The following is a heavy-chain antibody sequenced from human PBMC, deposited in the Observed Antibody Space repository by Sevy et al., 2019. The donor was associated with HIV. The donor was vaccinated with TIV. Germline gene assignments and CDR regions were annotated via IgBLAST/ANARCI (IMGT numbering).Heavy chain of an antibody. CDR3: AKEPRTTVTTYYFDY. CDR2: ISGSGGST. CDR1: GFTFSSYA. D-gene: IGHD4-17*01. Sequence: GGSLRLSCAASGFTFSSYAMSWVRQAPGKGLEWVSAISGSGGSTYYADSVKGRFTISRDNSKNTRYLQMNSLRAEDTVVYYCAKEPRTTVTTYYFDYWGQGTLVTVSS. V-gene: IGHV3-23*01. J-gene: IGHJ4*02.